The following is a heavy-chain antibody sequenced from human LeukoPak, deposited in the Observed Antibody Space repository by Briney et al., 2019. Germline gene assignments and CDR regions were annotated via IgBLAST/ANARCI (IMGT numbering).Heavy chain of an antibody. CDR3: ARDTGYCSSTSCPLQH. CDR1: GFTFCSYS. Sequence: GGSLRLSCAASGFTFCSYSMNWVRQAPGKGLEWVSSISSSSSYIYYADSVKGRFTISRDNAKNSLYLQMNSLRAEDTAVYYCARDTGYCSSTSCPLQHWGQGTLVTVSS. V-gene: IGHV3-21*01. D-gene: IGHD2-2*01. J-gene: IGHJ1*01. CDR2: ISSSSSYI.